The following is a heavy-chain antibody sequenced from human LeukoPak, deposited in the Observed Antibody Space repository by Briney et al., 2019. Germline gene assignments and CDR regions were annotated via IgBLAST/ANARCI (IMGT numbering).Heavy chain of an antibody. CDR2: IGTAGDT. V-gene: IGHV3-13*01. Sequence: GGSLRLSCAASGFTFSSYDMHWVRQATGKGLEWVSAIGTAGDTYYPGSVKGRFTISRENAKNSLYLQMNSLRAGDTAVYYCAGSSARLDAFDIWGQGTMVTVSS. J-gene: IGHJ3*02. CDR3: AGSSARLDAFDI. CDR1: GFTFSSYD. D-gene: IGHD2-2*01.